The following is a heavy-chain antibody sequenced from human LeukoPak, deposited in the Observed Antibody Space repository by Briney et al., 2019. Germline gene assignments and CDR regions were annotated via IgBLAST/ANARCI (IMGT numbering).Heavy chain of an antibody. D-gene: IGHD3-22*01. Sequence: PGGSLRLSCIVSGFTLSSYEMTWFRQAPGKGLEWVSSISSSSSYIYYADSVKGRFTISRDNAKNSLYLQMNSLRAEDTAVYYCARDFSYDNTEYYFDYWGQGTLVTVSS. CDR1: GFTLSSYE. CDR2: ISSSSSYI. CDR3: ARDFSYDNTEYYFDY. V-gene: IGHV3-21*01. J-gene: IGHJ4*02.